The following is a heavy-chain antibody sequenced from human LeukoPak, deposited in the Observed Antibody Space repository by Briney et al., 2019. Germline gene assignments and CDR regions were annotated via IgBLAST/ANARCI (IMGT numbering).Heavy chain of an antibody. V-gene: IGHV4-59*01. J-gene: IGHJ4*02. Sequence: SETLSLTCTVSGGSISSFFWSWIRQPPGKGLEWIGYVHSSGSTKYNPSLKSRLIISVGMSKNQFSLKLRSVSVADTAVYYCARLAPGNYDILTGDPKVVFDYWGQGALVTVSS. CDR1: GGSISSFF. CDR2: VHSSGST. D-gene: IGHD3-9*01. CDR3: ARLAPGNYDILTGDPKVVFDY.